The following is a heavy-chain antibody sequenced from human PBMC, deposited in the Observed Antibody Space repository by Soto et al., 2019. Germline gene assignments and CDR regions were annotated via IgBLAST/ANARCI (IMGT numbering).Heavy chain of an antibody. J-gene: IGHJ4*02. V-gene: IGHV1-18*01. D-gene: IGHD6-19*01. CDR2: ISAYNGNT. Sequence: QVQLVQSGAEVKKPGASVKVSCKASGYTFTSYGISWVRQAPGQGLEWMGWISAYNGNTNYAQKLQGRVTMTTDTXTXRXXMELRSLRSDEPGEYYCARRSGGWVRGPPEYYFGYWGQGTLVTVSS. CDR3: ARRSGGWVRGPPEYYFGY. CDR1: GYTFTSYG.